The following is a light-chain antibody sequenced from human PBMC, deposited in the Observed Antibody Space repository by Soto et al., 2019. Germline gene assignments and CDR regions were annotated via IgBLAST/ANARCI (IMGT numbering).Light chain of an antibody. J-gene: IGLJ2*01. CDR1: SSNIGAGYD. CDR2: GNS. V-gene: IGLV1-40*01. CDR3: QSYDSSLSGVV. Sequence: VVTQPPSVSGAPGQRVTISCTGSSSNIGAGYDVHWYQQLPGTAPKLLIYGNSNRPSGVPDRFSGSKSGTSASLAITGLQAEDEADYYCQSYDSSLSGVVFGGGTQLTVL.